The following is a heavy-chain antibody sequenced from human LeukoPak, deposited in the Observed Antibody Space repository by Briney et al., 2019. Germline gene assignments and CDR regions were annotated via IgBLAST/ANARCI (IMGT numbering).Heavy chain of an antibody. J-gene: IGHJ4*02. CDR3: ARTCDSSGYYYSYYFDY. V-gene: IGHV3-48*03. D-gene: IGHD3-22*01. CDR2: ISSSGSTI. Sequence: GGSLRLSCAASGFTFSSYEMNWVRQAPGKGLEWVSYISSSGSTIYYADSVKGRFTISRDNAKNSLYLQMNSLRAEDTAVYYCARTCDSSGYYYSYYFDYWGQGTLVTVSS. CDR1: GFTFSSYE.